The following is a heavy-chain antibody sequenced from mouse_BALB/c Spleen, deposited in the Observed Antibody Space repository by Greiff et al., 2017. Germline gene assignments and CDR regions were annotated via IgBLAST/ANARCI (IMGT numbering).Heavy chain of an antibody. V-gene: IGHV2-9*02. CDR2: IWAGGST. J-gene: IGHJ4*01. Sequence: QVQLKESGPGLVAPSQSLSITCTVSGFSLPSYGVHWVRQPPGKGLEWLGVIWAGGSTNYNSALMYRLSISKDNSKIQVFLKMNRLQTDDKAMYDCARRYGSSYESMDYWGQGTSVTVSS. CDR1: GFSLPSYG. CDR3: ARRYGSSYESMDY. D-gene: IGHD1-1*01.